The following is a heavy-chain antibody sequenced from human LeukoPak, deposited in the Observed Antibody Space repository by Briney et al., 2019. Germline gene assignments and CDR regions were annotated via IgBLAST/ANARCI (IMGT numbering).Heavy chain of an antibody. J-gene: IGHJ5*02. CDR1: GYTFTSYD. CDR2: MNPNSGNT. Sequence: ASVKVSCKASGYTFTSYDINWVRQATGQGLEWMGWMNPNSGNTGYAQKFQGRVTMTRNTSISTAYMKLSSLRSEDTAVYYCARGYSSGWYQRDWFDPWGQGTLVTVSS. CDR3: ARGYSSGWYQRDWFDP. D-gene: IGHD6-19*01. V-gene: IGHV1-8*01.